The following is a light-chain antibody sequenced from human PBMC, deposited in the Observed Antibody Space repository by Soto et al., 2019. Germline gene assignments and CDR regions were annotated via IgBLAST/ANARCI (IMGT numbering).Light chain of an antibody. CDR1: QSIGFF. Sequence: DIQMTQSPSSLSASVGDRVTITCRASQSIGFFLNWYHQKPGKAPKLLIYAASSLQSGVPSRFCGSGSGTDFTLTITSLQPEDFGTYYWQQSYGNPGFAPGTKVDIK. V-gene: IGKV1-39*01. CDR3: QQSYGNPG. J-gene: IGKJ3*01. CDR2: AAS.